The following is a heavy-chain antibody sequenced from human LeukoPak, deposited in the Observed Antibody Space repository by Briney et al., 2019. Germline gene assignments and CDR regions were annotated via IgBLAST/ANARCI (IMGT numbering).Heavy chain of an antibody. J-gene: IGHJ2*01. Sequence: GGSLRLSCVASGFTFSRYWMSWVPQAPGTGLEWLANITQDGSEKHYVDSVKGRYTISRDNKKKSLFLEMNSLRAEDTAVYYCARGDWSFDLWGRGTRVIVSS. CDR2: ITQDGSEK. V-gene: IGHV3-7*05. CDR1: GFTFSRYW. CDR3: ARGDWSFDL.